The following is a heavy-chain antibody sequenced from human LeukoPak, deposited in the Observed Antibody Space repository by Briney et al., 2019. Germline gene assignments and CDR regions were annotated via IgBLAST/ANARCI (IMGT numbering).Heavy chain of an antibody. D-gene: IGHD3-22*01. CDR1: GFSSDVYA. Sequence: QPGRSLRLSCAASGFSSDVYAMHWVRQAPGKGLEWVSGISWNSGSVCYADSVKGRFIISRDNAKNSLYLHMNSLRAEDTALYYCAKEIYYDSSGLEHWAQGPLVTVFS. J-gene: IGHJ1*01. CDR2: ISWNSGSV. CDR3: AKEIYYDSSGLEH. V-gene: IGHV3-9*02.